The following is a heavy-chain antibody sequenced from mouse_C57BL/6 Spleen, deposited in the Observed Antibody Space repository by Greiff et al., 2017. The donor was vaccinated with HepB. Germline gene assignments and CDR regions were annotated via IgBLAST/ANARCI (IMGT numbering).Heavy chain of an antibody. CDR3: ARDGYYLAY. J-gene: IGHJ3*01. D-gene: IGHD2-3*01. CDR2: IWSGGST. CDR1: GFSLTSYG. V-gene: IGHV2-2*01. Sequence: QVQLQQSGPGLVQPSQSLSITCAVSGFSLTSYGVHWVRQSPGKGLEWLGVIWSGGSTDYNAAFISRLSISKDNSKSQVFFKMNSLQADDTAIYYCARDGYYLAYWGQGTLVTVSA.